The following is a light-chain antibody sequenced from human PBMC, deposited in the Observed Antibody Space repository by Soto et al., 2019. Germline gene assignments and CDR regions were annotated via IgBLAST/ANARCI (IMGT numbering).Light chain of an antibody. J-gene: IGKJ5*01. V-gene: IGKV1-5*01. CDR1: QTISSW. CDR2: DAS. Sequence: DIQMTHSASTLSASVGDIVTIACRASQTISSWLAWYQQKPGKAPNLLIYDASTLERGVPSRFSGTGSGTEFTLTIDRLQPDDFATYYCQQYHTSSITFGQGTRLEIK. CDR3: QQYHTSSIT.